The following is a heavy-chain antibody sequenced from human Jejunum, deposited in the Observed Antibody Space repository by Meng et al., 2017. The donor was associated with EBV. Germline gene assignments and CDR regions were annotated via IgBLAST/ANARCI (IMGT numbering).Heavy chain of an antibody. J-gene: IGHJ4*02. V-gene: IGHV4-30-2*06. CDR2: IYHTGGT. CDR3: ARARGGHTSGGYFES. D-gene: IGHD2-15*01. Sequence: QLQLQESGSGLVKPSHTLSLTGTVSGDSNSGGGFSWNWIRQSQGKGLEWIGFIYHTGGTYSNPSLRRRVTISVDTSKNQFSLNLTSVTAADTAVYYCARARGGHTSGGYFESRGQGTLVTVSS. CDR1: GDSNSGGGFS.